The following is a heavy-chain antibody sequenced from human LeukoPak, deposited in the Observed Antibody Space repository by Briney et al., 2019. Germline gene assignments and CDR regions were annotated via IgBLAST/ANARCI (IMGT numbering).Heavy chain of an antibody. V-gene: IGHV4-4*07. J-gene: IGHJ4*02. CDR2: IYTSGST. D-gene: IGHD6-13*01. CDR3: ARGDAIAAADYFDY. CDR1: GGSISSYY. Sequence: SETLSLTCTVSGGSISSYYWSWIRQPAGKGLEWIGRIYTSGSTNYNPSLKSRVTMSVDTSKNQFSPKLSSVTAADTAVYYCARGDAIAAADYFDYWGQGTLVTVSS.